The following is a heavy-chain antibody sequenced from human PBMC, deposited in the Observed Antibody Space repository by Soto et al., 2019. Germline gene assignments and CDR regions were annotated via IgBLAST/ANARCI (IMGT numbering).Heavy chain of an antibody. Sequence: GGSLRLSCAASGFTFRTYTMNWVRQAPGKGLEWVSSISGGTTYISYADSVKGRFTISRDNSKDTLYLQIDSLRAEDTAVYYCANPIPKTGTTFGFWGQGTLVTVSS. V-gene: IGHV3-21*04. CDR2: ISGGTTYI. J-gene: IGHJ4*02. D-gene: IGHD1-1*01. CDR1: GFTFRTYT. CDR3: ANPIPKTGTTFGF.